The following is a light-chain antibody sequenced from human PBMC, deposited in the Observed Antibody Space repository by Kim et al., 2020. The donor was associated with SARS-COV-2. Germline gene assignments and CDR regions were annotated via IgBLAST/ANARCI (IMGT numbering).Light chain of an antibody. V-gene: IGKV1-9*01. Sequence: PSFLSASVGDRVTITCRASQGISSYLAWYQQKPGKAPKLLIYAASTVQSGVPSRFSGSGSGTEFTLTISSLQPEDFATYYCQQITFGQGTRLEIK. CDR2: AAS. CDR3: QQIT. J-gene: IGKJ5*01. CDR1: QGISSY.